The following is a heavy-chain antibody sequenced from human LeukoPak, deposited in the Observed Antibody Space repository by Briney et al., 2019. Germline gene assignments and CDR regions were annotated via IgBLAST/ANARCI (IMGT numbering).Heavy chain of an antibody. D-gene: IGHD4-11*01. Sequence: ASVKVSCKASGYTFTGYYMHWVRQAPGQGLEWMGWINPNSGGTNYAQKFQGRVTMTRDTSISTAYMELSRLRSDDTAVYYCARVWATVTTMDAFDIWGQGTMVTVSS. J-gene: IGHJ3*02. CDR3: ARVWATVTTMDAFDI. CDR2: INPNSGGT. CDR1: GYTFTGYY. V-gene: IGHV1-2*02.